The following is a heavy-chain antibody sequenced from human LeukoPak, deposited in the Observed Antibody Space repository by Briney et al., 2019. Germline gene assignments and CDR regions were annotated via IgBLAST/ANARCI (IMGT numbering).Heavy chain of an antibody. D-gene: IGHD5-18*01. CDR1: GGSFSGYY. V-gene: IGHV4-34*01. J-gene: IGHJ4*02. Sequence: PSETLSLTCAVYGGSFSGYYWSWIRQPPGKGLEWIGEINHSGSTNYNPSLKSRVTISVDTSKNQFSLKLSSVTAADTAVYYCARHGLWRTHFDYWGQGTLVTVSS. CDR2: INHSGST. CDR3: ARHGLWRTHFDY.